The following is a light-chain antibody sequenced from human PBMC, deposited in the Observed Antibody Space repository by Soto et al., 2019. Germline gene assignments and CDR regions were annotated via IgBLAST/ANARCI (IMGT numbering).Light chain of an antibody. CDR2: EVN. Sequence: QSALTQPASVSGSPGQSITISCGGTSSDVGAYIYVSWYQQYPGKAPKLIIYEVNNRPSGVSGRFSGSKSDTTAYLTISGLQAEDEADYYCSSKRDSSTLFVFGTGTKLTVL. CDR1: SSDVGAYIY. CDR3: SSKRDSSTLFV. V-gene: IGLV2-14*03. J-gene: IGLJ1*01.